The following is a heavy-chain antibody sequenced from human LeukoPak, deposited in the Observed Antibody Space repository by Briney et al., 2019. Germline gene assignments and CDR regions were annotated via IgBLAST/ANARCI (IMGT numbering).Heavy chain of an antibody. CDR2: ISYDGSNK. CDR3: AKDYEAYCGGDCYSFFDY. CDR1: GFTFNSYG. J-gene: IGHJ4*02. Sequence: PGGPLRLSCAASGFTFNSYGMHWVRQAPGKGLEWVSVISYDGSNKYYADSVKGRFTISRDNSKNTVNLQMNSLRAEDTAVYYCAKDYEAYCGGDCYSFFDYWGQGALVTVSS. V-gene: IGHV3-30*18. D-gene: IGHD2-21*02.